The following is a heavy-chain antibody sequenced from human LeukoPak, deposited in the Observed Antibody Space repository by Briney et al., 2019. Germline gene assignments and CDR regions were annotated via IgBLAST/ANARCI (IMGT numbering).Heavy chain of an antibody. CDR3: TRGNAN. J-gene: IGHJ4*02. CDR2: ISYSGST. CDR1: GGSINGYY. Sequence: SETLSLTCTVSGGSINGYYWSWIRQPPGKGLEWIGYISYSGSTNYNPSLKSRVTISVDTSKNQFFLKLSSVTAADTALYYCTRGNANWGQGTLVTVSS. V-gene: IGHV4-59*01.